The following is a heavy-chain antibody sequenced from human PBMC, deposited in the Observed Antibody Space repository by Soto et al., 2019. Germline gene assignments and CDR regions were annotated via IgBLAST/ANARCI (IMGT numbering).Heavy chain of an antibody. J-gene: IGHJ4*02. D-gene: IGHD5-18*01. CDR1: GFTFSSYS. CDR2: ISSSSSTI. Sequence: GGSLRLSCAASGFTFSSYSMNWFRQAPGKGLERVSYISSSSSTIYYADSVEGRFTISRDNAKNSLYLQMNSLRAEDTAVYYCARDHRKLWFYYFDYWGQGTLVTVS. V-gene: IGHV3-48*01. CDR3: ARDHRKLWFYYFDY.